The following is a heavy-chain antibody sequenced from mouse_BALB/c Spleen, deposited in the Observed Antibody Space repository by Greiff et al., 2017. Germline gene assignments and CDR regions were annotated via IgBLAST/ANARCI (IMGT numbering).Heavy chain of an antibody. CDR3: ARGDYDPWFAY. J-gene: IGHJ3*01. CDR1: GYTFTSYY. CDR2: IYPGNVNT. V-gene: IGHV1S56*01. D-gene: IGHD2-4*01. Sequence: VKLMESGPELVKPGASVRISCKASGYTFTSYYIHWVKQRPGQGLEWIGWIYPGNVNTKYNEKFKGKATLTADKSSSTAYMQLSSLTSEDSAVYFCARGDYDPWFAYWGQGTLVTVSA.